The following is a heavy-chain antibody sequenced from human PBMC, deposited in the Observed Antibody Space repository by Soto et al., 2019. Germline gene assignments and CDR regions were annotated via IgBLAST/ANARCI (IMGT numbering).Heavy chain of an antibody. V-gene: IGHV4-34*01. D-gene: IGHD1-26*01. CDR1: GGSFSGYY. J-gene: IGHJ4*02. Sequence: PSETLSLTCAVYGGSFSGYYWSWIRQPPGKGLEWIGEINHSGSTNYNPSLKSRVTISVDTSKNQFSLKLSSVTAADTAVYYCARIGSGSYYRDFDYWGQGTPVTVSS. CDR2: INHSGST. CDR3: ARIGSGSYYRDFDY.